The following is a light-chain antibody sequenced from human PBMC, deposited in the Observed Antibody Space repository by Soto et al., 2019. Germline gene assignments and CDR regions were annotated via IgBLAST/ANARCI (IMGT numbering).Light chain of an antibody. CDR3: CSYAGSSTSWV. J-gene: IGLJ3*02. V-gene: IGLV2-23*01. CDR1: SSDAGNYNF. Sequence: QSALTEPASVSGSPGQSITISCTGTSSDAGNYNFVSWYQQHPGKAPKVIIYEDSTRPSGVSNRISGSKSVNTASLTISGLQAEDEADYYCCSYAGSSTSWVFGGGTKLTVL. CDR2: EDS.